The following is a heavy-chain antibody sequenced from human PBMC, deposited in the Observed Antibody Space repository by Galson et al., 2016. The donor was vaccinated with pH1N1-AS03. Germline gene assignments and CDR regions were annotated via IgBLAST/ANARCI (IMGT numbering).Heavy chain of an antibody. CDR2: IYPSDSDA. J-gene: IGHJ4*02. CDR3: ARHASPIILTYHFDS. Sequence: QSGAEVKQPGESLKISCKASGYLFTNYWIAWVRQMPGKGLEWMGIIYPSDSDARYSPSFQGQVTFSADKSTSTAYLHLATLKAADSAIYYCARHASPIILTYHFDSGGRGTLVTVSS. D-gene: IGHD3-10*01. CDR1: GYLFTNYW. V-gene: IGHV5-51*01.